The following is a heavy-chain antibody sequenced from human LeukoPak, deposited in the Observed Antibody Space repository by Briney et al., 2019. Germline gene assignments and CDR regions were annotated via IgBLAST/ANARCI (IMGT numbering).Heavy chain of an antibody. Sequence: ASLKVSCKASGYTFTGYYMHWVRQAPGQGLEWTGRINPNSGGTNYAQKFQGRVTMTRDTSISTAYMELSSLRSDDTAVYYCARWGRYYDFWSGSFDIWGQGTMVTVSS. V-gene: IGHV1-2*06. CDR2: INPNSGGT. CDR1: GYTFTGYY. D-gene: IGHD3-3*01. CDR3: ARWGRYYDFWSGSFDI. J-gene: IGHJ3*02.